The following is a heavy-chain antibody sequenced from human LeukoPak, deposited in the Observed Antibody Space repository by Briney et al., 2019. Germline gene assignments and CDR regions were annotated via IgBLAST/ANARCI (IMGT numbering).Heavy chain of an antibody. CDR3: ARGYGRYFDY. D-gene: IGHD5-18*01. Sequence: SETLSLTCTVSNGSISSFYWTWIRQPPGKGLEWIGYIYYTGTTDYNPSLKSRFTISVDTSKNQFSLKLSSVTAADTAVYYCARGYGRYFDYWGQGTLVTVSS. CDR1: NGSISSFY. V-gene: IGHV4-59*01. J-gene: IGHJ4*02. CDR2: IYYTGTT.